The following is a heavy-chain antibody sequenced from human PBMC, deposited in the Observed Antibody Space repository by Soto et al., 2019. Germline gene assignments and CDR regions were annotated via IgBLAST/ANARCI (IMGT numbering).Heavy chain of an antibody. Sequence: EVQLVESGGGLVQPGGSLRLSCEASGFTFSSYWMHWVRQSPGKGLEWVSRIYTDGSRTSYADSVKSRFTISRDNARDTLYLKVSSLRAEDTAVYFCARGIRNYYGSDYWGQGTLVTVSS. V-gene: IGHV3-74*01. J-gene: IGHJ4*02. CDR3: ARGIRNYYGSDY. CDR1: GFTFSSYW. CDR2: IYTDGSRT. D-gene: IGHD3-10*01.